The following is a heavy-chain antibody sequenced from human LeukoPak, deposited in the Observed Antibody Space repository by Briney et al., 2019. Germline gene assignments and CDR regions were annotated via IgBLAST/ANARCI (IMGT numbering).Heavy chain of an antibody. V-gene: IGHV1-3*01. CDR1: GYTFTSYA. CDR2: INAGNGNT. Sequence: ASVKVSCKASGYTFTSYAMHWVRQAPGQRLEWMGWINAGNGNTKYSQEFQGRVTITTDTSTSTAYMELRSLRSDDTAVYYCARRNYYDSSGPSTRHWYFDLWGRGTLVTVSS. J-gene: IGHJ2*01. CDR3: ARRNYYDSSGPSTRHWYFDL. D-gene: IGHD3-22*01.